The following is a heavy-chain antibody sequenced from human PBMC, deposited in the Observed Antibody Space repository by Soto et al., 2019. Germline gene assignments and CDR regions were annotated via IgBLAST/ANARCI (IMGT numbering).Heavy chain of an antibody. J-gene: IGHJ4*02. CDR1: GFSFSTYW. Sequence: PGGSLRLSCAASGFSFSTYWMSWVRQVPGTGLEWVANIKADGSETYYVDSVRGRFTISRDNAKTSLYLQMNSLRAEDMAVYYCAKGGHIDFCGQGTLVTVSS. CDR2: IKADGSET. CDR3: AKGGHIDF. V-gene: IGHV3-7*03. D-gene: IGHD3-16*01.